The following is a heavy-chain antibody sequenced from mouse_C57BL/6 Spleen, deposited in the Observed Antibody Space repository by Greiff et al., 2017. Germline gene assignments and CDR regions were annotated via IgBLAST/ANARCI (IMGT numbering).Heavy chain of an antibody. V-gene: IGHV5-17*01. J-gene: IGHJ3*01. D-gene: IGHD1-1*01. CDR3: ARKYGSSSFAY. CDR2: ISSGSSTI. CDR1: GFTFSDYG. Sequence: EVHLVESGGGLVKPGGSLKLSCAASGFTFSDYGMHWVRQAPEKGLEWVAYISSGSSTIYYADTVKGRFTISRDNAKNTLFLQMTSLRSEDTAMYYCARKYGSSSFAYWGQGTLVTVSA.